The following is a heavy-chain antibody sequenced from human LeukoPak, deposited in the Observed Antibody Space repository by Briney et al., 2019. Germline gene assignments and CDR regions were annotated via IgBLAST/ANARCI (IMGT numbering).Heavy chain of an antibody. CDR3: ARGVVVVPAAMYYLDY. D-gene: IGHD2-2*01. Sequence: SVKVSCKASGGTFSSYAISWVRQAPGQGLEWMGGIIPIFGTANYAQKFQGRVTITADESTSTAYMELSSLRSEDTAVYYCARGVVVVPAAMYYLDYWGQGTLVTVSS. V-gene: IGHV1-69*01. CDR2: IIPIFGTA. J-gene: IGHJ4*02. CDR1: GGTFSSYA.